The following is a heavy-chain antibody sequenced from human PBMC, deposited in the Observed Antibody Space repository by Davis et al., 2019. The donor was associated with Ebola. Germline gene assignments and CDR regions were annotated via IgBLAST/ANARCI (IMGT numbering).Heavy chain of an antibody. CDR3: ARGYCTNVVCYELPVIDY. J-gene: IGHJ4*02. V-gene: IGHV1-46*01. Sequence: AASVKVSCKASGYTFTTYYMHWVRQAPGQGLEWMGIINPSGGSRSYAQEFQGRVTMTRDTSTSTLYMELSSLRSEDTAVYYCARGYCTNVVCYELPVIDYWGQGTLVTVSS. CDR2: INPSGGSR. CDR1: GYTFTTYY. D-gene: IGHD2-8*01.